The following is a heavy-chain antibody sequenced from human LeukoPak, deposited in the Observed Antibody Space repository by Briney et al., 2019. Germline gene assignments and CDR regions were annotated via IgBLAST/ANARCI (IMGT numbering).Heavy chain of an antibody. CDR3: ATEGSFDY. CDR2: ISFDASNR. J-gene: IGHJ4*02. CDR1: GFTFSSYG. V-gene: IGHV3-30*03. Sequence: GGSLRLSCAASGFTFSSYGMHWVRQAPGKGLEWVAVISFDASNRYYADSVKGRFTISRDNSKNTLYLQMNSLRAEDAAVYYCATEGSFDYWGQGTLVTVSS.